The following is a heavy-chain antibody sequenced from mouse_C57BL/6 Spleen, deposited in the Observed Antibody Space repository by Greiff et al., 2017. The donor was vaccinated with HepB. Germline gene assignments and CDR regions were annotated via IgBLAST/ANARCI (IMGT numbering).Heavy chain of an antibody. CDR2: ISSGGSYT. J-gene: IGHJ4*01. V-gene: IGHV5-6*01. CDR3: ARQGTARAIYAMDY. CDR1: GFTFSSYG. D-gene: IGHD3-2*01. Sequence: EVKLVESGGDLVKPGGSLKLSCAASGFTFSSYGMSWVRQTPDKRLEWVATISSGGSYTYYPDSVKGRFTISRDNAKNTLYLQMSSLKSEDTAMYYCARQGTARAIYAMDYWGQGTSVTVSS.